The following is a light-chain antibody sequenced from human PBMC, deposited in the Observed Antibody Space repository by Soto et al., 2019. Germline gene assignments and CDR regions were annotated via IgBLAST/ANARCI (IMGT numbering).Light chain of an antibody. J-gene: IGLJ2*01. CDR2: EVS. Sequence: QSALTQPPSASGSPGQSVTISCTGTSSDVGGYNYVSWYQQHPGKAHKLIIYEVSKWPSGVPDRFSGSKSGNTASLTVSGLQAEDEADYYCSSYAGSNNLVFGGGTQLTVL. V-gene: IGLV2-8*01. CDR3: SSYAGSNNLV. CDR1: SSDVGGYNY.